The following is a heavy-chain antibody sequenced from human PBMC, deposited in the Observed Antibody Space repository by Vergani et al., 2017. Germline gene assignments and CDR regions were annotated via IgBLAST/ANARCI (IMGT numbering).Heavy chain of an antibody. CDR2: ISGSGGST. D-gene: IGHD1-7*01. V-gene: IGHV3-23*01. CDR3: AKATSATGTPFNY. J-gene: IGHJ4*02. CDR1: GFTFSSYA. Sequence: EVQLLESGGGLVQPRGSLRLSCAASGFTFSSYAMSWVRQAPGKGLEWVSAISGSGGSTYYADSVKGRFTISRDNSKNTLYLQMNSLRAEDTAVYYCAKATSATGTPFNYWGQGTLVTVSS.